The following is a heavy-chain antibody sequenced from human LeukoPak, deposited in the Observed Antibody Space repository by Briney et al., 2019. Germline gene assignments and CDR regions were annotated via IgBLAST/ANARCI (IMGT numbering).Heavy chain of an antibody. J-gene: IGHJ4*02. CDR2: IKSKTNGGTT. CDR3: TTEDDSSGYYIY. Sequence: GGSLRLSCAASGFTFSNAWMSWVRQAPGKGLEWVGRIKSKTNGGTTDYAAPVKGRFTISRDDSKNTPYLQMNSLKTEDTAVYYCTTEDDSSGYYIYWGQGTLVTVSS. V-gene: IGHV3-15*01. D-gene: IGHD3-22*01. CDR1: GFTFSNAW.